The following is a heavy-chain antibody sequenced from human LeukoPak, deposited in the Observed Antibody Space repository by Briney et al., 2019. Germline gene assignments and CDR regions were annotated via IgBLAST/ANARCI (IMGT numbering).Heavy chain of an antibody. CDR2: ISAYNGNT. J-gene: IGHJ5*02. D-gene: IGHD2-15*01. CDR1: RYTFTSYG. V-gene: IGHV1-18*01. CDR3: AREIPYCSGGSCYGRGFDP. Sequence: GASVKVSCKASRYTFTSYGISWVRQAPGQGLEWMGWISAYNGNTNYAQKLQGRVTMTTDTSTSTAYMELRSLRSDDTAVYYCAREIPYCSGGSCYGRGFDPWGQGTLVTVSS.